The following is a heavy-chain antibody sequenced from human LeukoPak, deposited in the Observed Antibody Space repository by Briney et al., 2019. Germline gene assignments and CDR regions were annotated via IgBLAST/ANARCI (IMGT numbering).Heavy chain of an antibody. CDR1: GASIDSGRYY. CDR3: ARGTPYNP. J-gene: IGHJ5*02. CDR2: IHYSGTT. Sequence: SETLSVTCTVSGASIDSGRYYWGWIRQPPGKGLGWIGSIHYSGTTYYNPSLKSRVTISIDTSNNQFSLKLSSVTAADTAVYYCARGTPYNPWGQGTLVTVSS. V-gene: IGHV4-39*07. D-gene: IGHD4-11*01.